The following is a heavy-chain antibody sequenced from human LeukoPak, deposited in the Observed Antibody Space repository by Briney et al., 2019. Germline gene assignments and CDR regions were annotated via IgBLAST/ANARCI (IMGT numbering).Heavy chain of an antibody. D-gene: IGHD3-9*01. CDR1: GFTFSSYG. J-gene: IGHJ4*02. CDR2: ISGSGGST. Sequence: GGSLRLSCAASGFTFSSYGMSWVRQAPGKGLEWVSAISGSGGSTYYADSVKGRVTISRDNSKNTLYLQVNSLRVEDTAVYYCARSSHILTGENFDYWGQGTLVTVSS. CDR3: ARSSHILTGENFDY. V-gene: IGHV3-23*01.